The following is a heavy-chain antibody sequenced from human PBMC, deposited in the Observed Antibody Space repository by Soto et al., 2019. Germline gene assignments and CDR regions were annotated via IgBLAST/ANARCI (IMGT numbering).Heavy chain of an antibody. J-gene: IGHJ1*01. Sequence: GGSLRLSCAASGFTFSSYSMNWVRQAPGKGLEWVSTISSSSSYIYYADSVKGRFTISRDNAKNSLYLQMNSLRAEDTAVYYCARVSRVGATPFQHWGQGTLVTVSS. CDR1: GFTFSSYS. V-gene: IGHV3-21*01. CDR3: ARVSRVGATPFQH. D-gene: IGHD1-26*01. CDR2: ISSSSSYI.